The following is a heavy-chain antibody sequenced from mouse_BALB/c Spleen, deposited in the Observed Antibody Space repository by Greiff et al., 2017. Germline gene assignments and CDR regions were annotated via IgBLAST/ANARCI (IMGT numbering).Heavy chain of an antibody. CDR1: GFTFSSYA. J-gene: IGHJ4*01. CDR2: ISSGGSYT. D-gene: IGHD1-1*01. CDR3: ARLVAYYGSRDYYAMDY. Sequence: DVQLVESGGGLVKPGGSLKLSCAASGFTFSSYAMSWVRQTPEKRLEWVATISSGGSYTYYPDSVKGRFTISRDNAKNTLYLQMSSLRSEDTAMYYCARLVAYYGSRDYYAMDYWGQGTSVTVSS. V-gene: IGHV5-9-3*01.